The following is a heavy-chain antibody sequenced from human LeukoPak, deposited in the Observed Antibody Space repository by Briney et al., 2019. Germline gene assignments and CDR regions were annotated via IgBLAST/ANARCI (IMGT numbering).Heavy chain of an antibody. Sequence: PGRSLRLSCAASGFTFSSSAMHWVRQAPDKGLEWVAVISYDGSNKYYAGSVKGRFTISRDNSKNTLYLQMNSLRADDTAVYYCARDRDSRGWYEGFDYWGQGTLVTVSS. CDR1: GFTFSSSA. J-gene: IGHJ4*02. CDR3: ARDRDSRGWYEGFDY. CDR2: ISYDGSNK. V-gene: IGHV3-30-3*01. D-gene: IGHD6-19*01.